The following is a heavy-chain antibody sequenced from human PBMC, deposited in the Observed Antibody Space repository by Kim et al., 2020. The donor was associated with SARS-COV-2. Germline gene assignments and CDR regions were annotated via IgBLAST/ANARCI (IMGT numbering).Heavy chain of an antibody. CDR3: ARADPPLPGQQPVPGAFDI. D-gene: IGHD6-13*01. J-gene: IGHJ3*02. V-gene: IGHV3-11*06. Sequence: GRFTISRDNAKNSLYLQMNSLRAEDTAVYYCARADPPLPGQQPVPGAFDIWGQGTMVTVSS.